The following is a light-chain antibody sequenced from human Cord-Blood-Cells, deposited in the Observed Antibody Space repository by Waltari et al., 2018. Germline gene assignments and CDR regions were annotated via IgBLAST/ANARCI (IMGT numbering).Light chain of an antibody. Sequence: DIQMPQSPSTLSASVGARVTITCRASQSISSWLAWYQQKPGKAPKLLIYKASSLESGVPSRFSGSGSGTEFTLTISSLQPDDFATYYCQQYNIYVPWTFGQGTKVEIK. CDR2: KAS. CDR1: QSISSW. J-gene: IGKJ1*01. V-gene: IGKV1-5*03. CDR3: QQYNIYVPWT.